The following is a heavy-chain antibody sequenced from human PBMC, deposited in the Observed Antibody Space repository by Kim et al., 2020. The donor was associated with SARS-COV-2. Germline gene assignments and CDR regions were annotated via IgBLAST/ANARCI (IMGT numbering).Heavy chain of an antibody. CDR2: IYYSGST. CDR1: GGSISSGGYY. V-gene: IGHV4-31*03. Sequence: SETLSLTCTVSGGSISSGGYYWSWIRQYPGKGLEWIGYIYYSGSTYYNPSLKSRVTISVDTSKNQFSLKLSSVTAADTAVYYCARVFIGANYYDSSGFDYWGQGTLVTVSS. J-gene: IGHJ4*02. CDR3: ARVFIGANYYDSSGFDY. D-gene: IGHD3-22*01.